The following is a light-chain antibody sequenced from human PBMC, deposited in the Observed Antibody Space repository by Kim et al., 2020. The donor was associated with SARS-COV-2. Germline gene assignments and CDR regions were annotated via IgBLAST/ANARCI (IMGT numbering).Light chain of an antibody. V-gene: IGKV3-11*01. CDR3: QQRSNWPPLVT. CDR2: DAS. Sequence: PGERATRSCRASQSVSSYLAWYQQKPGQAPRLLIYDASNRATGIPARFSGSGSGTDFTLTISSLEPEDFAVYYCQQRSNWPPLVTFGQGTKVDIK. J-gene: IGKJ1*01. CDR1: QSVSSY.